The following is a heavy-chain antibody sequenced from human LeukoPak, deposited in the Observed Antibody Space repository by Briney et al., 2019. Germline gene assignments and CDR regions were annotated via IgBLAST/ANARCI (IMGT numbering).Heavy chain of an antibody. CDR2: ISSSGSTI. CDR3: ARDRAAAGYDY. D-gene: IGHD6-13*01. J-gene: IGHJ4*02. V-gene: IGHV3-48*03. CDR1: GFTFSSYE. Sequence: GGSLRLSCAASGFTFSSYEMNWVRQAPGKGLEWVSYISSSGSTIYYADSVKGRFTISRDNAKNLLYLQMNSLRAEDTAVYDCARDRAAAGYDYWGQGTLVTVSS.